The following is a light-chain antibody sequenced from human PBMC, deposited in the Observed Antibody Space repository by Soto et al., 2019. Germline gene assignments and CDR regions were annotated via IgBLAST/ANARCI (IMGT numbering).Light chain of an antibody. J-gene: IGKJ5*01. CDR1: QSISSW. CDR3: QQYNSYSYT. Sequence: MQLTQSPSSLSASLGDRVTITCRASQSISSWLAWYQQKPGKAPKLLIYDASSLESGVPSRFSGSGSGTEFTLTISSLQPDDFATYYCQQYNSYSYTFGQGTRLEI. CDR2: DAS. V-gene: IGKV1-5*01.